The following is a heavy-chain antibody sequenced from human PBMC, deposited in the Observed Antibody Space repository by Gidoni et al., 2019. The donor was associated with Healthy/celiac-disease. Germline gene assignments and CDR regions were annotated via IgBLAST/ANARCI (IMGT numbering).Heavy chain of an antibody. CDR1: GGSISSSSYY. J-gene: IGHJ5*02. Sequence: QLQLQESGPGLVKPSETLSLTCTVSGGSISSSSYYWGWIRQPPGKGLEWIGSIYYSGSTYYNPSLKSRVTISVDTSKNQFSLKLSSVTAADTAVYYCARSIRSGYCSSTSCRQLNWFDPWGQGTLVTVSS. CDR2: IYYSGST. D-gene: IGHD2-2*01. CDR3: ARSIRSGYCSSTSCRQLNWFDP. V-gene: IGHV4-39*01.